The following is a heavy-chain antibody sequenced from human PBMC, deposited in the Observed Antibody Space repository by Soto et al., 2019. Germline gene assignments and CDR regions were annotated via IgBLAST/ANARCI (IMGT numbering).Heavy chain of an antibody. CDR1: GGSSSTYY. D-gene: IGHD3-10*01. J-gene: IGHJ6*02. CDR2: IYYSGST. Sequence: AETRGRTCPVSGGSSSTYYWSWIRHPPWKGLEWMVYIYYSGSTNDNPSLKSRVTKPVDTSKNQFSLKLSSANAADTAVYYCARLLNYYGSGSYPRGNYYYYGKDVWGQGTTHSASS. CDR3: ARLLNYYGSGSYPRGNYYYYGKDV. V-gene: IGHV4-59*01.